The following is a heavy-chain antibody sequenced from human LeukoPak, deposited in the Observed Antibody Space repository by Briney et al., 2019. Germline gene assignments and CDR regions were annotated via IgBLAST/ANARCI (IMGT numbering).Heavy chain of an antibody. J-gene: IGHJ4*02. CDR3: AREGDSSGYYLFDY. CDR1: GGPVSSGSYY. D-gene: IGHD3-22*01. V-gene: IGHV4-61*02. CDR2: IYTSGST. Sequence: SETLSLTCTVSGGPVSSGSYYWSWIRQPAGKGLEWIGRIYTSGSTKYNPSLKSRVTISIDTSKNQFSLKLSSVTAADTAVYYCAREGDSSGYYLFDYWGQGTLVTVSS.